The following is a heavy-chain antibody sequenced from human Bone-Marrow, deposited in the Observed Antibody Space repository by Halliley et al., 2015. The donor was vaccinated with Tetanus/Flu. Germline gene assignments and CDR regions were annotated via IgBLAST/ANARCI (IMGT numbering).Heavy chain of an antibody. V-gene: IGHV4-59*03. CDR2: IFSSGST. D-gene: IGHD7-27*01. J-gene: IGHJ4*02. Sequence: WFGYIFSSGSTAPNPSFKSRVTLSVDTSTNRFSLRLTSVTAADTAVYYCARERRDLTGDRQLDFWGQGTLVTVSS. CDR3: ARERRDLTGDRQLDF.